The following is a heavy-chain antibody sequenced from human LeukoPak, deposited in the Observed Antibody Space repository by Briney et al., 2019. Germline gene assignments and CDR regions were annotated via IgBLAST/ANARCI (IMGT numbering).Heavy chain of an antibody. CDR2: ISGSGDRT. D-gene: IGHD3-10*01. V-gene: IGHV3-23*01. Sequence: GGSLRLSCAASGFTFSSYSMSWVRQAPGKGLEWVSGISGSGDRTYYADAVKGRFTISRDNSKNTVYLQMDSLRAEDTAVYYCANSRGHGSGNLWGQGTLVTASS. J-gene: IGHJ5*02. CDR1: GFTFSSYS. CDR3: ANSRGHGSGNL.